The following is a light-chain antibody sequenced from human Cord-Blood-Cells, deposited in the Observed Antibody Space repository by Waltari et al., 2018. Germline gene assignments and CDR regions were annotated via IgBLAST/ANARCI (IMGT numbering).Light chain of an antibody. V-gene: IGLV2-14*01. CDR2: DFL. CDR1: SSDVGGYNY. J-gene: IGLJ2*01. Sequence: QSALTQPASVSGSPGQSITISCTGTSSDVGGYNYVSWYQQHPGKAPKLMIYDFLNRPSGVSNRFSGSKSGNTASLTIAGLQAEDEADYYCSSYTSSSTLVFGGGTKLTVL. CDR3: SSYTSSSTLV.